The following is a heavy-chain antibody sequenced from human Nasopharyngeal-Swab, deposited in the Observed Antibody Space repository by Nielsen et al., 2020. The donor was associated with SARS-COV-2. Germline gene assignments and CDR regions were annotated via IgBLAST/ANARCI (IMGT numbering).Heavy chain of an antibody. Sequence: SETLSLTCTVSGGSISSGDYYWSWIRQPPGKGLEWIGYIYYSGSTNYNPSLKSRVTISVDTSKNQFSLKLSSVTAADTAVYYCARVGITMIVVVNHAFDIWGQGAMVTVSS. CDR2: IYYSGST. D-gene: IGHD3-22*01. V-gene: IGHV4-61*08. CDR1: GGSISSGDYY. J-gene: IGHJ3*02. CDR3: ARVGITMIVVVNHAFDI.